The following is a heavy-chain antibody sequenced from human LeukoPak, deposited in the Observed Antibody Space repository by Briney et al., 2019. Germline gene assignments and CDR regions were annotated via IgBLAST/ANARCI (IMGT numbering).Heavy chain of an antibody. CDR3: ARGVRGSGYKFDY. V-gene: IGHV4-61*08. Sequence: SETLSLTCTVSGGSISSGDYYWSWIRQPPGKGLEWIGYIYYSGSTNYNPSLKSRVTISVDTSKNQFSLKLSSVTAADTAVYYCARGVRGSGYKFDYWGQGTLVTVSS. CDR2: IYYSGST. J-gene: IGHJ4*02. CDR1: GGSISSGDYY. D-gene: IGHD3-22*01.